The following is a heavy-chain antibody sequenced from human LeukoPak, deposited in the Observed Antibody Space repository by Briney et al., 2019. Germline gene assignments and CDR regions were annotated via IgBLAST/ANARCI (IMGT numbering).Heavy chain of an antibody. CDR3: ARDRRENYYYYYMDV. V-gene: IGHV3-48*01. D-gene: IGHD5-24*01. CDR1: GFTFSSYA. J-gene: IGHJ6*03. CDR2: ISSSSSTI. Sequence: GRSLRLSCAASGFTFSSYAMHWVRQAPGKGLEWVSYISSSSSTIYYADSVKGRFTISRDNAKNSLYLQMNSLRAEDTAVYYCARDRRENYYYYYMDVWGKGTTVTVSS.